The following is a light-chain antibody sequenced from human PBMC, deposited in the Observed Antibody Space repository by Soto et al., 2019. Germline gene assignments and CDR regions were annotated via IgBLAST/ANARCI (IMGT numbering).Light chain of an antibody. Sequence: VLTQSPGTLSLSPGDRATLSCRASQTVRNNYLAWYQQKPGQAPRLLIYDASSRATGCPARCSGSGSGTEFNLTISSLQSEDFGVYYCQQYNNWPRATFGGGTKVDIK. CDR1: QTVRNN. CDR2: DAS. V-gene: IGKV3-15*01. J-gene: IGKJ4*01. CDR3: QQYNNWPRAT.